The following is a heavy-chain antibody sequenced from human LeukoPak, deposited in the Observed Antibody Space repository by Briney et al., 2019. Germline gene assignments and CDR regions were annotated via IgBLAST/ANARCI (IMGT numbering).Heavy chain of an antibody. CDR2: IYTSGST. D-gene: IGHD3-9*01. CDR1: GGSISSGSYY. J-gene: IGHJ4*02. Sequence: SETLSLTCTVSGGSISSGSYYWSWIRQPAGKGLEWIGRIYTSGSTNYNPSLKSRVTISVDTSENHFSLKLSSVTAADTAVYYCARVYYDILTGYYNYLDYWGQGTLVTVSS. V-gene: IGHV4-61*02. CDR3: ARVYYDILTGYYNYLDY.